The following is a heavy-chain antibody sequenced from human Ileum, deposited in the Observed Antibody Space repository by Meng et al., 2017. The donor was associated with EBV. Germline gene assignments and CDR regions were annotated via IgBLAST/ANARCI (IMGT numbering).Heavy chain of an antibody. CDR1: GFTFSNYG. V-gene: IGHV3-33*01. Sequence: QVELVGSGGGVVQPGSSLKLACAASGFTFSNYGFHWVRQAPGKGLEWVALIWYDGSNKYYADSVKGRYTVSRDNSETTLYLQMDSLRAEDTAMYYCARDDCNSGYCLTYWGQGTLVTVFS. J-gene: IGHJ4*02. CDR3: ARDDCNSGYCLTY. D-gene: IGHD2-21*02. CDR2: IWYDGSNK.